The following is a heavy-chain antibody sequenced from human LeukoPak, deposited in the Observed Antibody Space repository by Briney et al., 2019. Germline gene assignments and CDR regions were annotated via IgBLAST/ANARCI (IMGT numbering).Heavy chain of an antibody. V-gene: IGHV3-23*01. J-gene: IGHJ4*02. CDR3: VRDSEGSFDS. Sequence: PGGSLRLSCAASGFTFGTYDMSWVRQPPGEGLEWVSTLACLDSSCTEYYSDSVKGRFSISRDKSRSTLSLQLNSLRVEDTAMYYCVRDSEGSFDSWGQGTLVTVSS. D-gene: IGHD3/OR15-3a*01. CDR1: GFTFGTYD. CDR2: CLDSSCTE.